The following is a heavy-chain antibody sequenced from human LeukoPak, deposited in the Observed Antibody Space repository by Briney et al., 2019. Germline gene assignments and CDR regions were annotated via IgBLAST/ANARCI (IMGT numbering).Heavy chain of an antibody. J-gene: IGHJ4*02. V-gene: IGHV1-69*06. Sequence: SVKVSCKASGGTFSSYAISWVRQAPGQGLEWMGGIIPIFGTANYAQKFQGRVTITADKSASTAYMELSSLRSEDTAVYYCARGDFWSGVYYFDYWGQGTLVTVSS. CDR3: ARGDFWSGVYYFDY. CDR2: IIPIFGTA. D-gene: IGHD3-3*01. CDR1: GGTFSSYA.